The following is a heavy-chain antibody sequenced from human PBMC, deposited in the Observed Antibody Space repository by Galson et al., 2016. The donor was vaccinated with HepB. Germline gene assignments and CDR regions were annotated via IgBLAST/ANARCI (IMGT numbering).Heavy chain of an antibody. Sequence: SLRLSCAASGFTFSSYSMNWVRQAPGKGLEWVSAISSSSNSIHYADSVKGRFTISRDNAKNSLYLQMNSLRAEDTAVYYCARGQARWLYYWGQGTLVTVSS. V-gene: IGHV3-21*01. CDR3: ARGQARWLYY. CDR1: GFTFSSYS. CDR2: ISSSSNSI. J-gene: IGHJ4*02. D-gene: IGHD5-24*01.